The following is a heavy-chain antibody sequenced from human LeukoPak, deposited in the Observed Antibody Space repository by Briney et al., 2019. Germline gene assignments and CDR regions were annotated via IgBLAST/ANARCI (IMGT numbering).Heavy chain of an antibody. Sequence: GGSLRLSCAASGFTFSSYSMNWVLQAPGKGLEWVSSISSSSSYIYYADSVKGRFTISRDNAKNSLYLQMNSLRAEDTAVYYCARSIAAAGDVDYWGQGTLVTVSS. CDR3: ARSIAAAGDVDY. CDR2: ISSSSSYI. CDR1: GFTFSSYS. D-gene: IGHD6-13*01. J-gene: IGHJ4*02. V-gene: IGHV3-21*01.